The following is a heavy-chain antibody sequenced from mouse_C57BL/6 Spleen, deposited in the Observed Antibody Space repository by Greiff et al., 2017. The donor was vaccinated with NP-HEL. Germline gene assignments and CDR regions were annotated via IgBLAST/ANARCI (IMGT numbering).Heavy chain of an antibody. CDR2: INPNNGGT. J-gene: IGHJ1*03. V-gene: IGHV1-18*01. Sequence: VQLQQSGPELVKPGASVKIPCKASGYTFTDYNMDWVKQSHGKSLEWIGDINPNNGGTIYNQKFKGKATLTVDKSSSTAYMELRSLTSEDTAVYYCARVPYGNYGYFDVWGTGTTVTVSS. CDR3: ARVPYGNYGYFDV. CDR1: GYTFTDYN. D-gene: IGHD2-1*01.